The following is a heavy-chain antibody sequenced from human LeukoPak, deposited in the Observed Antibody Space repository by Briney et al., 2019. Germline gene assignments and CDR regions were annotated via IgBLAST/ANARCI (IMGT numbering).Heavy chain of an antibody. Sequence: PGGSLRLSCTASGFTFGNYPMTWVRQAPGKGLEWVSTISDSGGSTFYGDSVKGRFTVSRDNPKSTLYLQMNSLSAEDTAVYYCAKEDDPWGQGTLVTVSS. CDR3: AKEDDP. J-gene: IGHJ5*02. CDR1: GFTFGNYP. V-gene: IGHV3-23*01. CDR2: ISDSGGST.